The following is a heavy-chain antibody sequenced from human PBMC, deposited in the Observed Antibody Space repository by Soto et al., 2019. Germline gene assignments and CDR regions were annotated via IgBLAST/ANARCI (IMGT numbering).Heavy chain of an antibody. J-gene: IGHJ4*02. D-gene: IGHD6-19*01. V-gene: IGHV4-39*01. CDR3: ARRGSSGWYLY. CDR1: GGSISSSSYY. Sequence: SETLSLTCTVSGGSISSSSYYWGWIRQPPGKGLEWIGSIYYSGSTYYNPSLKSRVTISVDTSKNQFSLKLSSVTAADTAVYYCARRGSSGWYLYWGQGTLVTVSS. CDR2: IYYSGST.